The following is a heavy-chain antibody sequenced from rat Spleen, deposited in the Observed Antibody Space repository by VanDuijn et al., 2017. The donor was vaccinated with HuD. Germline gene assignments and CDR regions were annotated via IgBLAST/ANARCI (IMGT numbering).Heavy chain of an antibody. CDR1: GFNFNDYW. Sequence: EVKLVESGGGLVQPGRSLKLSCAASGFNFNDYWMGWVRQTPTKGLEWVASISTGGDDTYYRDSVKGQFTISRDNAKNTQYLQMDSLRSEDTATYYCARRSIGFDYWGQGVMVTVSS. V-gene: IGHV5S14*01. J-gene: IGHJ2*01. CDR2: ISTGGDDT. CDR3: ARRSIGFDY. D-gene: IGHD3-8*01.